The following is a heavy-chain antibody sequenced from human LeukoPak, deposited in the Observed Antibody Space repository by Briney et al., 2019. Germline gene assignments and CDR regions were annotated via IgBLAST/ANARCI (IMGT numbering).Heavy chain of an antibody. J-gene: IGHJ5*02. Sequence: GGSLRLSCAASGFTISSYHMSWVRQAPGKGLEWVSVLYTGGKTSYAGAVRGRFTVSRDNSKNTLSLEMNSLRAEDTAVYYCAREWSMTTVNNWFDPWGQGTLVTVSS. V-gene: IGHV3-53*01. D-gene: IGHD4-17*01. CDR3: AREWSMTTVNNWFDP. CDR1: GFTISSYH. CDR2: LYTGGKT.